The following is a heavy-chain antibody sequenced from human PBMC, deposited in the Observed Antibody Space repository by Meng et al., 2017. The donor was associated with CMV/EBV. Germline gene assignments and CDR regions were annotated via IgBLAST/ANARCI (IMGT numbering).Heavy chain of an antibody. D-gene: IGHD2-2*01. CDR2: IYPGDSDT. Sequence: GGSLRLSCKGSGSSFTSYWIGWVRQMPGKDLEWMGIIYPGDSDTRYSPSFQGQVTISADKSISTAYPQWSSLKASDTAMYYCARYYCSSCHFDYWGQGTLVTVSS. V-gene: IGHV5-51*01. CDR1: GSSFTSYW. CDR3: ARYYCSSCHFDY. J-gene: IGHJ4*02.